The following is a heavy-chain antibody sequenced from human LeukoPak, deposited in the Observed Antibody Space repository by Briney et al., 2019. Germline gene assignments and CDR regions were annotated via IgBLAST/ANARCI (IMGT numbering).Heavy chain of an antibody. CDR1: GFTFSSHA. V-gene: IGHV3-21*01. CDR2: ISSTGSYI. Sequence: GGSLRLSCTPSGFTFSSHAMSWVRQAPGKGLEWVSSISSTGSYIYYADSVKGRFIVSRDNAKNSLYLQMNSLRGEDTAVYYCAREPVTGSVYWGQGTLVTVSS. D-gene: IGHD4-17*01. CDR3: AREPVTGSVY. J-gene: IGHJ4*02.